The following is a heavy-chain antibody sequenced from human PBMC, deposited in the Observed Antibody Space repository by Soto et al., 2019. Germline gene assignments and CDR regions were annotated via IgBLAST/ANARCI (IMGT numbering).Heavy chain of an antibody. Sequence: QVQLVESGGGVVQPGRSLRLSCAASGFVFSNHGMHWVRQAPGKGLEWVAVIWSDGNNRYYADSVKGRFTISRDNSKNTVYLQMSSLRVEDTAVYYCVRGDNWNDEASDYWGQGTLVTVSS. CDR2: IWSDGNNR. D-gene: IGHD1-1*01. V-gene: IGHV3-33*01. J-gene: IGHJ4*02. CDR3: VRGDNWNDEASDY. CDR1: GFVFSNHG.